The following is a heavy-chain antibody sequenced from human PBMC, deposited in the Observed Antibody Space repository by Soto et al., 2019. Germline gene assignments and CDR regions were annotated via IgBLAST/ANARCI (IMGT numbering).Heavy chain of an antibody. J-gene: IGHJ4*02. CDR1: GFSFSISP. CDR2: ISYDGTNK. V-gene: IGHV3-30-3*01. CDR3: ARDPKTSGGQHWAFNYFDS. D-gene: IGHD7-27*01. Sequence: QVQLGESGGGVVQPGRSLRLSCAASGFSFSISPMHWVRQAPGKGPEWVALISYDGTNKFYADSVKGRFTISRDNSKSTLFLQVDSLRPEDAAVYYCARDPKTSGGQHWAFNYFDSWGQGTLVTVSS.